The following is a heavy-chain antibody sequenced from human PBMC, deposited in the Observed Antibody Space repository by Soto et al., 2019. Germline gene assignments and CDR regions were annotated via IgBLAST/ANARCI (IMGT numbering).Heavy chain of an antibody. CDR1: GGSITSSY. CDR3: GRGEVAFFYYGLDV. V-gene: IGHV4-59*01. Sequence: RSLTCTVSGGSITSSYWSWIRRPPGKGLGWIAYIYDTGISGYTPSTSYNPSLKSRVTMSVDTSKSQFSLKLTSVTAADTAVYYCGRGEVAFFYYGLDVWGQGITVTVSS. CDR2: IYDTGISGYTPST. J-gene: IGHJ6*02.